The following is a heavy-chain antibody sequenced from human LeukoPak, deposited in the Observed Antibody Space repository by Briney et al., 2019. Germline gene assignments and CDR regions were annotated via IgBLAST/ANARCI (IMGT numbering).Heavy chain of an antibody. CDR3: AKVYSGYYPFDP. V-gene: IGHV3-23*01. CDR2: ISGSGFST. CDR1: GFTFSSYA. Sequence: GGSLRLSCAASGFTFSSYAMSWVRQAPGKGLEWVSAISGSGFSTYYADSVKGRFTISRDNSKNTLYLQMNSLRAKDTAVYYCAKVYSGYYPFDPWGQGTLVTVSS. J-gene: IGHJ5*02. D-gene: IGHD3-22*01.